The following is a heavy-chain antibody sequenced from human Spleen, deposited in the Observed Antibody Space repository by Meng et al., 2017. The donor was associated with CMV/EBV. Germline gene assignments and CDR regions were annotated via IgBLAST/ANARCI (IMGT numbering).Heavy chain of an antibody. D-gene: IGHD3-10*01. Sequence: GGSLRLSCAASGFTFSSYSMNWVRQAPGKGLEWVSYISSSSSTIYYADSVKGRFTISRDNAKNSLYLQMNSLRAEDMALYYCVKGEYGDYYYGMDVWGQGTTVTVSS. V-gene: IGHV3-48*04. J-gene: IGHJ6*02. CDR1: GFTFSSYS. CDR2: ISSSSSTI. CDR3: VKGEYGDYYYGMDV.